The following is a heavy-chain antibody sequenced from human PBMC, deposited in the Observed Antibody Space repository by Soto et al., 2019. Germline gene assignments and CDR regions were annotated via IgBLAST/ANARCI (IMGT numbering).Heavy chain of an antibody. Sequence: LRLSCAASGFTLSSYGMQWVRQAPGKGPEWVAVVSYDGNTKYYADSVKGRFTISRDDSKNTLLLQMNSLRTEDTAVYYCAKESGGATYAAYFDYWGQGTLVTVSS. CDR1: GFTLSSYG. D-gene: IGHD1-26*01. V-gene: IGHV3-30*18. J-gene: IGHJ4*02. CDR2: VSYDGNTK. CDR3: AKESGGATYAAYFDY.